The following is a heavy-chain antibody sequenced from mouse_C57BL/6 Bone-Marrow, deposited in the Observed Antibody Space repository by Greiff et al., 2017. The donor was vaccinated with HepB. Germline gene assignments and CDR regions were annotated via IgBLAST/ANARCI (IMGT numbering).Heavy chain of an antibody. V-gene: IGHV1-59*01. Sequence: QVQLKQPGAELVRPGTSVKLSCKASGYTFTSYWMHWVKQRPGQGLEWIGVIDPSDSYTNYNHKFKGKATLTVDTSSSTAFMQLSSLTSEDSAVFYYSTRLLRPYAMDYWGQGTSVTVSS. J-gene: IGHJ4*01. CDR2: IDPSDSYT. CDR1: GYTFTSYW. CDR3: STRLLRPYAMDY. D-gene: IGHD1-1*01.